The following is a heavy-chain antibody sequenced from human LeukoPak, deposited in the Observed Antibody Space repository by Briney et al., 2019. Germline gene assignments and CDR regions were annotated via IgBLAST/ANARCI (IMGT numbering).Heavy chain of an antibody. CDR1: GYTFTGYY. D-gene: IGHD6-25*01. Sequence: GASVKVSCKASGYTFTGYYMHWVRQAPGQGLEWMGWINPNSGGTNYAQKFQGRVTMTRDTSISTAYMELSRLRSDDTVVYYCARERTPGSGYGVDYWGQGTVVTVSS. CDR2: INPNSGGT. CDR3: ARERTPGSGYGVDY. J-gene: IGHJ4*02. V-gene: IGHV1-2*02.